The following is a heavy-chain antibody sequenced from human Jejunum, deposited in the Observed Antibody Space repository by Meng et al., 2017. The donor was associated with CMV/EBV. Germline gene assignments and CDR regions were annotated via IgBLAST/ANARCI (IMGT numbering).Heavy chain of an antibody. D-gene: IGHD2/OR15-2a*01. CDR2: ISTKDSIR. CDR3: ARDAQTTFKGGNSDC. V-gene: IGHV3-48*03. J-gene: IGHJ4*02. Sequence: TMSTYEMNWVRQAPGKGLEWVSFISTKDSIRYYADSAKGRFTISRDNAKNSLYLQVNSLRAEDTAVYYCARDAQTTFKGGNSDCWGQGTLVTVSS. CDR1: TMSTYE.